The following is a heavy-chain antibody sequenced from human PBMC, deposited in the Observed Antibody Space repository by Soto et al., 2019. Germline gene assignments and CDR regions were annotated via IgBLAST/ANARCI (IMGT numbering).Heavy chain of an antibody. D-gene: IGHD4-17*01. V-gene: IGHV3-64*02. CDR1: GFSFSNYA. CDR2: ISGNGAST. Sequence: EVQLVESGEGLVQPGGSLRLSCAASGFSFSNYAMHWVRQAPGKGLEYVSAISGNGASTYYADSVKGRITIFRDNSKNTLYLQMGSLSAEDRAVYYCERGPSTVATGLDYWGQGTLVTVSS. CDR3: ERGPSTVATGLDY. J-gene: IGHJ4*02.